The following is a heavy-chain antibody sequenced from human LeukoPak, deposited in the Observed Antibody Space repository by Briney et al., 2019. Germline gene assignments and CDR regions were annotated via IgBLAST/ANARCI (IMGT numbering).Heavy chain of an antibody. J-gene: IGHJ4*02. Sequence: ASVKVSCKASGYTFTSYAMDWVRQAPGQGLELMEWINTNTGNPTYAQGFTGRFVFSLDTSVSTAYLQISSLKAEDTAVYYCASLGAYYYGSAYDYWGQGTLVTVSS. V-gene: IGHV7-4-1*02. CDR2: INTNTGNP. CDR1: GYTFTSYA. D-gene: IGHD3-10*01. CDR3: ASLGAYYYGSAYDY.